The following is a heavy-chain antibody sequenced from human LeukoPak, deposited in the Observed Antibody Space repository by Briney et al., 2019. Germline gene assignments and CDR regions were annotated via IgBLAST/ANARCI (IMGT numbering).Heavy chain of an antibody. CDR3: ARVLTARSGGYDAFDI. D-gene: IGHD6-25*01. Sequence: GGSLRLSCAASGFTFGSYDMHWVRQGTGKGLEWVSAIDTTGDTYYPGSVKGRFTISRENAKSSLYLQMNSLRAGDTAVYYCARVLTARSGGYDAFDIWGQGTMVTVSS. J-gene: IGHJ3*02. CDR2: IDTTGDT. V-gene: IGHV3-13*01. CDR1: GFTFGSYD.